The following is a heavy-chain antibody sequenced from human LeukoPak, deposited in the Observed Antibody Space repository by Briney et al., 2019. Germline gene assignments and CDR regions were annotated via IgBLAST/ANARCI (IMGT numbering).Heavy chain of an antibody. Sequence: SETLSLTCTVSGGSISSYYRSWIRQPPGKGLEWIGYIYYSGSTNYNPSLKSRVTISVDTSKNQFSLKLSSVTAADTAVYYCARAIHDSSGYRIGNPYYFDYWGQGTLVTVSS. V-gene: IGHV4-59*01. J-gene: IGHJ4*02. CDR1: GGSISSYY. CDR2: IYYSGST. D-gene: IGHD3-22*01. CDR3: ARAIHDSSGYRIGNPYYFDY.